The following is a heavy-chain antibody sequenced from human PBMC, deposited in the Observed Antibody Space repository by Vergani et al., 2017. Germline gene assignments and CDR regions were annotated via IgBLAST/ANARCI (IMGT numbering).Heavy chain of an antibody. Sequence: EVQLVESGGGLVKPGGSLRLSCAASGFTFTNAWMSWVRQAPGKGLEWVGRIKSKADGGTTDYAAPVKGRFTISRDDSKSTLYLQMNSLRAEDTAVYYCARVSSSGPLNGGWFDPWGQGTLVTVSS. D-gene: IGHD3-22*01. J-gene: IGHJ5*02. CDR2: IKSKADGGTT. V-gene: IGHV3-15*01. CDR1: GFTFTNAW. CDR3: ARVSSSGPLNGGWFDP.